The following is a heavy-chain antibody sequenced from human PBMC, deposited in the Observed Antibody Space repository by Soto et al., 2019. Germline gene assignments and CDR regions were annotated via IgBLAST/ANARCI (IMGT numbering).Heavy chain of an antibody. CDR2: LSAYNDYT. CDR1: GYTFIRYG. D-gene: IGHD3-16*01. V-gene: IGHV1-18*01. J-gene: IGHJ6*02. CDR3: ARGGYYDTSWEKLSHSVLAV. Sequence: QVPLVQSAAEVKKPGASVKVSCKASGYTFIRYGSTWVRQAPGNGLEWVVWLSAYNDYTIYAQKIQGRFFMTIDPSTITVYTELSGLKSNDTAGYFSARGGYYDTSWEKLSHSVLAVWGQVTSVTGAS.